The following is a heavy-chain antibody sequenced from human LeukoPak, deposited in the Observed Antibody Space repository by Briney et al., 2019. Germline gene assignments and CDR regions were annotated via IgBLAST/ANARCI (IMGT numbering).Heavy chain of an antibody. J-gene: IGHJ4*02. V-gene: IGHV4/OR15-8*02. CDR1: GGSISGTNW. Sequence: PSETLSRTCGVSGGSISGTNWWSWVRQPPGQGLEWIGEISLAGQTNYNPSLNGRVTMSLDKSSNQLSLNLTSVTATDTATYYCSRESGAFCPFGYWGQGTLVIVSS. CDR3: SRESGAFCPFGY. D-gene: IGHD1-26*01. CDR2: ISLAGQT.